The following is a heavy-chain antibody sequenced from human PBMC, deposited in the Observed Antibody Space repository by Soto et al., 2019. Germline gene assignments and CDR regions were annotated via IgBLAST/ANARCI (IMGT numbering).Heavy chain of an antibody. CDR3: AGSSWNPYNWFDP. CDR2: ISYDGSNK. D-gene: IGHD1-1*01. V-gene: IGHV3-30-3*01. J-gene: IGHJ5*02. Sequence: GGSLRLSCAASGFTFSSYAMHWVRQAPGKGLEWVAVISYDGSNKYYADSVKGRFTISRDNSKNTLYLQMNSLRAEDTAVYYCAGSSWNPYNWFDPWGQGTLVTGSS. CDR1: GFTFSSYA.